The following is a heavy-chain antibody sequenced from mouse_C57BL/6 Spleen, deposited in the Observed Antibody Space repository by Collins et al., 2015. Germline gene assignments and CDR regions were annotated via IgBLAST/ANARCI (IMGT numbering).Heavy chain of an antibody. D-gene: IGHD1-1*02. CDR3: ARHSGDNYGWSFDV. J-gene: IGHJ1*03. Sequence: QIQLVQSGPELKKPGETVKISCKASGYTFTTYGMSRVKQAPGKGLKWMGWINTHSGVPTYADDFKGRFAFSLETSASTAYLQINNFKNEDTATYFCARHSGDNYGWSFDVWGTGTTVTVSS. CDR2: INTHSGVP. V-gene: IGHV9-3*01. CDR1: GYTFTTYG.